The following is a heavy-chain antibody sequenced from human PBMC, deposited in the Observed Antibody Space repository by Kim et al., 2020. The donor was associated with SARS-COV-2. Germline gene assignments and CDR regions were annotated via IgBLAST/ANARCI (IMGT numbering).Heavy chain of an antibody. CDR3: ARERYFDWLLRRYFDL. CDR1: GGTFSSYA. D-gene: IGHD3-9*01. CDR2: IIPIFGTA. J-gene: IGHJ2*01. Sequence: SVKVSCKASGGTFSSYAISWVRQAPGQGLGWMGGIIPIFGTANYAQKFQGRVTITADESTSTAYMELSSLRSEDTAVYYCARERYFDWLLRRYFDLWGRGTLVTVSS. V-gene: IGHV1-69*13.